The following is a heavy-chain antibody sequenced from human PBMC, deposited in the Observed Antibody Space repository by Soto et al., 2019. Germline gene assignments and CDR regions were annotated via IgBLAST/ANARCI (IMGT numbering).Heavy chain of an antibody. D-gene: IGHD1-7*01. Sequence: GGSLRLSCAASGFTFSSYGMHWVRQAPGKGLEWVAVIWYDGSNKYYADSVKGRFTISRDNSKNTLYLQMNSLRAEDTAVYYCARAPTGITGTTYYYYGMDVWGQGTTVTVS. CDR1: GFTFSSYG. J-gene: IGHJ6*02. CDR2: IWYDGSNK. V-gene: IGHV3-33*01. CDR3: ARAPTGITGTTYYYYGMDV.